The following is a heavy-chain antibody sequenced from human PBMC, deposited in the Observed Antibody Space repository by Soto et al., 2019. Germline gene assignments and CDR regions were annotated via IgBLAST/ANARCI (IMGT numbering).Heavy chain of an antibody. CDR3: ARLLPCFDILTAFYYFYYMDV. D-gene: IGHD3-9*01. CDR1: GVSISSYY. CDR2: IYFSGST. J-gene: IGHJ6*03. Sequence: SQALSLTCTVSGVSISSYYWSWGRQPPGKGLERIGYIYFSGSTNYNPSLKSRVTISVDTSKDQFSLKLTSVTAADTAVYYCARLLPCFDILTAFYYFYYMDVRGQGTKGT. V-gene: IGHV4-59*08.